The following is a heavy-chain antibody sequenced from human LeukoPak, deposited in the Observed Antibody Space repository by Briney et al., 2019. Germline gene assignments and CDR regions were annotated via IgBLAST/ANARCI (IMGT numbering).Heavy chain of an antibody. V-gene: IGHV3-23*01. CDR1: GLIFSHYG. CDR3: AKDGNWARFED. Sequence: GGTLRLSCAASGLIFSHYGMNWVRQAPGKGLEWVSGITSRSTTYYADSVKGRFTISRDNSKNMVWLQINSPTAEDTATYYCAKDGNWARFEDWGQGTLVTVSS. D-gene: IGHD7-27*01. CDR2: ITSRSTT. J-gene: IGHJ4*02.